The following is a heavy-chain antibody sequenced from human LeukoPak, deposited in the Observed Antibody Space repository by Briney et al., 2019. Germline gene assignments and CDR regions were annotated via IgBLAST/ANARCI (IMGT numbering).Heavy chain of an antibody. CDR3: ARDFYVGSGSYYIGY. D-gene: IGHD3-10*01. CDR1: GFTFSSYG. V-gene: IGHV3-33*01. Sequence: PERSLRLSCAASGFTFSSYGMHWVRQAPGKGLEWVAVIWYDGSNKYYADSVKGRFTISRDNSKNTLYLQMNGLRAEDTAVYYCARDFYVGSGSYYIGYWGQGTLVTVSS. J-gene: IGHJ4*02. CDR2: IWYDGSNK.